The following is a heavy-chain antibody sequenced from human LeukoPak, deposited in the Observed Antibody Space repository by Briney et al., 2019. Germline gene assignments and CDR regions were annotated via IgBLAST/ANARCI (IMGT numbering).Heavy chain of an antibody. CDR1: GFTFSSYA. CDR2: ISGSGGST. CDR3: AKDLHSSGWYKYYFDY. J-gene: IGHJ4*02. D-gene: IGHD6-19*01. V-gene: IGHV3-23*01. Sequence: GGSLRLSCAASGFTFSSYAMSWVRQAPGKGLEWVSAISGSGGSTYYADSVKGRFTISRDNSKNTLYLQMNSLRAEDTAVYYCAKDLHSSGWYKYYFDYWGQGTLVTVSS.